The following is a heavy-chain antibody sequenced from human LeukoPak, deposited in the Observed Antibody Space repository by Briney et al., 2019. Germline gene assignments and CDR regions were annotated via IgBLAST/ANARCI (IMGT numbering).Heavy chain of an antibody. V-gene: IGHV4-39*01. CDR3: ARRPGIAAATNWFDP. CDR1: GGSISSSSYY. D-gene: IGHD6-13*01. Sequence: PSETLSLTCTVSGGSISSSSYYWGWIRQPPGKGLEWIGSIYYSGSTYYNPSLKRRVTRSVDTSKNQFSLKLSSVTAADTAVYYCARRPGIAAATNWFDPWGQGTLVTVSS. CDR2: IYYSGST. J-gene: IGHJ5*02.